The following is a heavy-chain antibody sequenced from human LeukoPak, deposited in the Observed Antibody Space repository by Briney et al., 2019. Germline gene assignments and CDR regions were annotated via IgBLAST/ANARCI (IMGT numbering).Heavy chain of an antibody. CDR2: IYYTGNT. Sequence: SETLSLTCSVSGGSISSHYWSWIRQPPGKGPEWIGYIYYTGNTNYNPSLKSRVSMSVDTSKSQFSLKLRSVTAADTAVYYCARGKEKYSSGWLPTPGRGYYFDYWGQGTLVTVSS. J-gene: IGHJ4*02. V-gene: IGHV4-59*11. D-gene: IGHD6-19*01. CDR1: GGSISSHY. CDR3: ARGKEKYSSGWLPTPGRGYYFDY.